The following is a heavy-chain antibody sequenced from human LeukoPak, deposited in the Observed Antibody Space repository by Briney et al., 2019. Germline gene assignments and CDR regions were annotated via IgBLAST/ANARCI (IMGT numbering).Heavy chain of an antibody. CDR1: GFTFSSYA. Sequence: GGSLRLSCAASGFTFSSYAMSWVRQAPGKGLEWVSAISGSGGSTYYADSVKGRFTISRDNSKNTLYLQMSSLRAEDTAVYYCAKVLYYYDSSGYYDYWGQGTLVTVSS. J-gene: IGHJ4*02. CDR3: AKVLYYYDSSGYYDY. CDR2: ISGSGGST. V-gene: IGHV3-23*01. D-gene: IGHD3-22*01.